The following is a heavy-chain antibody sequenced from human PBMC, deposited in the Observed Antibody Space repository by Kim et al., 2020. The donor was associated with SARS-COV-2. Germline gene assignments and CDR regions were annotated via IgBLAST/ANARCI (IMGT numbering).Heavy chain of an antibody. J-gene: IGHJ4*02. CDR3: AKTDVLPPFFDY. V-gene: IGHV3-23*01. Sequence: YYADSVKGRFTISRDNSKNTLYLQMNSLRAEDTAVYYCAKTDVLPPFFDYWGQGTLVTVSS. D-gene: IGHD6-6*01.